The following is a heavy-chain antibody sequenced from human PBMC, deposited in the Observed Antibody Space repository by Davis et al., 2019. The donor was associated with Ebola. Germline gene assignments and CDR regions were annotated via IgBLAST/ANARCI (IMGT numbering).Heavy chain of an antibody. CDR2: INHHGAT. V-gene: IGHV4-34*01. CDR1: GVSFTNNY. J-gene: IGHJ3*01. CDR3: ARNLLQYAFDV. Sequence: SETLSLTCGVSGVSFTNNYWSWVRQFPDKGLEWIGEINHHGATNYNPSLKGRVSISVEAWKRQFSLTMTSVTAADTAVYFCARNLLQYAFDVWGQGTTVSVSS. D-gene: IGHD2-15*01.